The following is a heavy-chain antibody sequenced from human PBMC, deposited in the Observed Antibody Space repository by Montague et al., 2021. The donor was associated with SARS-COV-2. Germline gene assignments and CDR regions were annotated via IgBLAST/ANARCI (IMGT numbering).Heavy chain of an antibody. CDR2: IGTAGDT. V-gene: IGHV3-13*01. Sequence: SLRLSCAASGFTFSSYDMHWVRQATGKGLEWVSAIGTAGDTYYPCSVKXRFTISRENAKNSLYLQMNSLRAGDTAVYYCARANYYDSSGYKSYYYGMDVWGQGTTVTVSS. CDR1: GFTFSSYD. J-gene: IGHJ6*02. CDR3: ARANYYDSSGYKSYYYGMDV. D-gene: IGHD3-22*01.